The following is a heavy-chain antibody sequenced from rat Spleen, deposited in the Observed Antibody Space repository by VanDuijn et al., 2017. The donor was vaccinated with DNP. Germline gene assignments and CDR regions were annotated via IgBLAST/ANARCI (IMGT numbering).Heavy chain of an antibody. V-gene: IGHV5-25*01. CDR2: ISTSGGST. J-gene: IGHJ1*01. D-gene: IGHD1-12*03. Sequence: EVQLVASGGGLVEPGRSLKLSCAASGFTFSDYYMAWVRQAPRKGLEWVASISTSGGSTYYRDSVKGRFTVSRDNAKSTLYLQMDSLRSEDTATYYCARHYYDGYYWYFDFWGPGTMVTVSS. CDR3: ARHYYDGYYWYFDF. CDR1: GFTFSDYY.